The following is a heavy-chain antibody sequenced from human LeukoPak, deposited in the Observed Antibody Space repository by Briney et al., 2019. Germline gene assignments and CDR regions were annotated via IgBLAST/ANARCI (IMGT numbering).Heavy chain of an antibody. V-gene: IGHV1-69*13. CDR1: GGTFSSYA. J-gene: IGHJ3*02. CDR3: ARPDFTMIGPGAFDI. Sequence: SVKVSCKASGGTFSSYAISWVRQAPGQGLEWMGGIIPIFGTANYAQKFQGRVTITADESTSTAYMELSSLRSEDTAVYYCARPDFTMIGPGAFDIWGQGTMVTVSS. CDR2: IIPIFGTA. D-gene: IGHD3-22*01.